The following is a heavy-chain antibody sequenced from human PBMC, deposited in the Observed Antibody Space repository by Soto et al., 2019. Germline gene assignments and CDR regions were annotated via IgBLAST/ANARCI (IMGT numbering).Heavy chain of an antibody. Sequence: PSETLSLTCTVSGGSISSGGYYWSWIRQHPGKGLEWIGYIYYSGSTYYNPSLKSRVTISVDTSKNQFSLKLSSVTAADTAVYYCARAVCHPRYYMDVWGKGTTVTVSS. CDR3: ARAVCHPRYYMDV. CDR1: GGSISSGGYY. CDR2: IYYSGST. D-gene: IGHD3-16*01. V-gene: IGHV4-31*03. J-gene: IGHJ6*03.